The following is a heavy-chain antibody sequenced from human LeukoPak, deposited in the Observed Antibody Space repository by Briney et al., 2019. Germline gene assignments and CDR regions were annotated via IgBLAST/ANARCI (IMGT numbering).Heavy chain of an antibody. D-gene: IGHD2-2*01. CDR3: ARPRKYGYYYYMDV. CDR2: INPNSGGT. Sequence: ASVKVSCKASGYTFTGYYMHWVRQAPGQGLEWMGWINPNSGGTNYAQKFQGRVTMTRDTSISTAYMELSRLRSDDTAVYYCARPRKYGYYYYMDVWSKGTTVTVSS. CDR1: GYTFTGYY. J-gene: IGHJ6*03. V-gene: IGHV1-2*02.